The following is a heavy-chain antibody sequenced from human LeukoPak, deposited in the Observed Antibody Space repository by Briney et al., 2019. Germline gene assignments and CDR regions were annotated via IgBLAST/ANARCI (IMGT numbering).Heavy chain of an antibody. V-gene: IGHV4-59*12. J-gene: IGHJ4*02. CDR1: GGSISSYY. Sequence: SETLSLTCTVSGGSISSYYWSWIRQPPGKGLEWIRYIYYSGSTNYNPSLKSRVTISVDTSKNQFSLKLSSVTAADTAVYYCARDARYSGYDLTLDYWGQGTPVTVSS. CDR2: IYYSGST. CDR3: ARDARYSGYDLTLDY. D-gene: IGHD5-12*01.